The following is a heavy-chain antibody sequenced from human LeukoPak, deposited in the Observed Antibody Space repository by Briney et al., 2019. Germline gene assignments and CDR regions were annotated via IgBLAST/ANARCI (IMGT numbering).Heavy chain of an antibody. D-gene: IGHD6-19*01. CDR2: IYYSGST. Sequence: SETLSLTCTVSGGSMSNYYWGWIRQPPGKALEWIGYIYYSGSTDYNPSLKSRVTISVDTSKNQFSLKLSSVTAADTAVYYCARDRSLAVAGSYYFDYWGQGTLVTVSS. J-gene: IGHJ4*02. CDR1: GGSMSNYY. V-gene: IGHV4-59*12. CDR3: ARDRSLAVAGSYYFDY.